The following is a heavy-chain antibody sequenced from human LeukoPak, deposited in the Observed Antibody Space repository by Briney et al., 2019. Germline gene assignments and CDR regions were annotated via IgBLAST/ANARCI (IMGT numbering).Heavy chain of an antibody. Sequence: SETLSLTCTVSGGSISSSSYYWGWIRQPPGKGLEWIGSIYYSGSTYYNPSLKSRVTISVDTSKNQFSLKLSSVTAADTAVYYCARLVVPAPFDYWGQGTLVTVSS. CDR1: GGSISSSSYY. CDR2: IYYSGST. D-gene: IGHD2-2*01. V-gene: IGHV4-39*01. CDR3: ARLVVPAPFDY. J-gene: IGHJ4*02.